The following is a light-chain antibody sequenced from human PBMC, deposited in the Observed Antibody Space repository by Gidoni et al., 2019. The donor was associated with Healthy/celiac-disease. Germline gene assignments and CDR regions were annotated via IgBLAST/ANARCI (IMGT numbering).Light chain of an antibody. CDR3: QQYNSYSRT. J-gene: IGKJ1*01. CDR2: KAS. V-gene: IGKV1-5*03. Sequence: DIQMTQPPSTLSASVGDRVTITCRASQSISSWLAWYQQKTGKAPKLLIYKASSLERGVPSRCSGSGSGTEFTLTISSLQPGDFATYYCQQYNSYSRTFGQGTKVEIK. CDR1: QSISSW.